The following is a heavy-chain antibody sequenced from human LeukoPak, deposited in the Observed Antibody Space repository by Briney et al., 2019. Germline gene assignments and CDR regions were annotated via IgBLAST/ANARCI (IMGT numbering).Heavy chain of an antibody. D-gene: IGHD3-10*01. Sequence: SETLSLTCTVSGGSISGYYWSWIRQPSGKGLEWITYIYYSGITNYNPSLKSRVTISVDTSKNQFSLKLNSVTAADTAVYYCARHYGPWGQGTLVTVSS. CDR2: IYYSGIT. CDR3: ARHYGP. CDR1: GGSISGYY. V-gene: IGHV4-59*08. J-gene: IGHJ5*02.